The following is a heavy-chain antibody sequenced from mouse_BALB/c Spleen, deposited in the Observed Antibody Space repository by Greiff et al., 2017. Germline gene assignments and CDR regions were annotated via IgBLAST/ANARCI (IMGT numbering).Heavy chain of an antibody. CDR3: ARKVQDYGAFAY. J-gene: IGHJ3*01. Sequence: EVKLMESGPSLVKPSQTLSLTCSVTGDSITSGYWNWIRKFPGNKLEYMGYISYSGSTYYNPSLKSRISITRDTSKNQYYLQLNSVTTEDTATYYCARKVQDYGAFAYWGQGTLVTVSA. V-gene: IGHV3-8*02. CDR1: GDSITSGY. D-gene: IGHD1-2*01. CDR2: ISYSGST.